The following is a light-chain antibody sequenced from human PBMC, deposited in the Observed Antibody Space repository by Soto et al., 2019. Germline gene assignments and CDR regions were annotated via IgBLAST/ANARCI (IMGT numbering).Light chain of an antibody. CDR2: KAS. Sequence: DIQMAESPSYVSASVGDRVTITCRASQTISSWLAWYQQKPGKAPKLLIYKASTLKSGVPSRFSGSGSGTEFTLTISSLQPDDFATYYCQHYNSYSEAFGQLTKVDIK. CDR3: QHYNSYSEA. J-gene: IGKJ1*01. V-gene: IGKV1-5*03. CDR1: QTISSW.